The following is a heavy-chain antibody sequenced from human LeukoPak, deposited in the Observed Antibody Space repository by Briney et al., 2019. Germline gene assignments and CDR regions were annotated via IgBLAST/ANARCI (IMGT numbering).Heavy chain of an antibody. D-gene: IGHD6-6*01. CDR1: GFTFSDYW. V-gene: IGHV3-7*01. J-gene: IGHJ4*02. CDR2: IEQDGSQR. Sequence: QPGGSLRLSCTASGFTFSDYWMTWVRQAPGKGPEWVANIEQDGSQRYYVDSVRGRFTISRDNAKNSLFLQMNGLRAEDTAVYYCARRGGSSSRRSPIDYWGQGTLVTVSS. CDR3: ARRGGSSSRRSPIDY.